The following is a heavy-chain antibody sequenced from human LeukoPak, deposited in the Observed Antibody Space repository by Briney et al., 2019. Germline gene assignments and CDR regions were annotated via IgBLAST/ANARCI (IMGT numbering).Heavy chain of an antibody. CDR1: GFTFSSYA. D-gene: IGHD5-12*01. J-gene: IGHJ4*02. CDR3: VKDRASGYDSLGY. V-gene: IGHV3-64D*09. Sequence: GGSLRLSCSASGFTFSSYAMHWVRQAPGKGLEYVSAISCNGGGTYYADSVQGRFTISRDNSKNSLFLQMSSMRTEDRAVYYCVKDRASGYDSLGYWGPGTLVTVSS. CDR2: ISCNGGGT.